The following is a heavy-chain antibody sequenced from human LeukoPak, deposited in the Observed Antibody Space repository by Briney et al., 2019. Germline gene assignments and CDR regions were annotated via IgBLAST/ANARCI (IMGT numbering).Heavy chain of an antibody. Sequence: SEALSLTCTVSGGSISSYYWSWIRQPAGKGLEWIGRIYTSGSTNYNPSLKSRVTMSVDTSKNQFSLKLSSVTAADTAVYYCARDRKDFWSGYNDAFDIWGQGTMVTVSS. CDR1: GGSISSYY. CDR2: IYTSGST. J-gene: IGHJ3*02. CDR3: ARDRKDFWSGYNDAFDI. D-gene: IGHD3-3*01. V-gene: IGHV4-4*07.